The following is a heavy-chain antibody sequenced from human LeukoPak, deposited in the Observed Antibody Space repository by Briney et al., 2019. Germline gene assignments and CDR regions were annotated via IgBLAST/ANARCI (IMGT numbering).Heavy chain of an antibody. Sequence: ASVKVSCKASGYTFTGYYMHWVRQAPGQGLEWMGWINPNSGGTNYAQKFQGRVTMIRDTSISTAYMELSRLRSDDTAVYYCARDYEWLRLRYYFDYWGQGTLVTVSS. CDR1: GYTFTGYY. CDR3: ARDYEWLRLRYYFDY. CDR2: INPNSGGT. D-gene: IGHD5-12*01. J-gene: IGHJ4*02. V-gene: IGHV1-2*02.